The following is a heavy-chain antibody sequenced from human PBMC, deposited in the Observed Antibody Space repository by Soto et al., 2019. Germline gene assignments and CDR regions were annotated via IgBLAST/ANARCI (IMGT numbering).Heavy chain of an antibody. D-gene: IGHD3-9*01. CDR3: ARGGLRYFDWPRYYFDY. Sequence: GGSLRLSCAASGFTFSSYWMSWVRQAPGKGLEWVANIKQDASEKYYVDSVKGRFTISRDNAKNSLYLQMNSLRAEDTAVYYCARGGLRYFDWPRYYFDYWGQGTLVTLSS. V-gene: IGHV3-7*01. J-gene: IGHJ4*02. CDR1: GFTFSSYW. CDR2: IKQDASEK.